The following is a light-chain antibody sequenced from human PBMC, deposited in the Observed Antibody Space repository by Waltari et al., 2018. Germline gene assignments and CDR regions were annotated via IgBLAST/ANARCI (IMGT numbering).Light chain of an antibody. CDR3: QHRGHWPPDAT. V-gene: IGKV3-11*01. J-gene: IGKJ3*01. CDR2: DTS. CDR1: QSVRGY. Sequence: EFVLTQSPATLSLSPGERATFSCRASQSVRGYLAWYQQKPGQAPRLLIYDTSNRATGIPARFSGSGSGTDFTLTISSLEPEDFAVYYCQHRGHWPPDATFGPGTKVDIK.